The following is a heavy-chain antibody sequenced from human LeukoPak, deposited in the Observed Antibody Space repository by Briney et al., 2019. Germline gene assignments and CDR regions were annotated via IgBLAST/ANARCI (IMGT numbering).Heavy chain of an antibody. CDR3: ARDRDYYYGSGSCGY. D-gene: IGHD3-10*01. Sequence: ASVKVSCKASGGTFSSYGISWVRQAPGQGLEWVGWISAYNGNANYAQKLQGRVTMTTDTSTSTVYMELRSLRSDDTAVYYCARDRDYYYGSGSCGYWGQGTLVTVSS. CDR1: GGTFSSYG. CDR2: ISAYNGNA. V-gene: IGHV1-18*01. J-gene: IGHJ4*02.